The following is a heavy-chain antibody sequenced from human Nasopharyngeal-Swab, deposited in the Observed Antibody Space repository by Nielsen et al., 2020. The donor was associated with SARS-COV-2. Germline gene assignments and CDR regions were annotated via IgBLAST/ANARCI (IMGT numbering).Heavy chain of an antibody. CDR2: ISSSSSYI. V-gene: IGHV3-21*01. J-gene: IGHJ5*02. D-gene: IGHD1-1*01. Sequence: VRQAPGKGLEWVSSISSSSSYIYYADSVKGRFTISRDNAKNSLYLQMNSLRAEDTAVYYCARRGGQQGRAWLDPWGQGILVTVSS. CDR3: ARRGGQQGRAWLDP.